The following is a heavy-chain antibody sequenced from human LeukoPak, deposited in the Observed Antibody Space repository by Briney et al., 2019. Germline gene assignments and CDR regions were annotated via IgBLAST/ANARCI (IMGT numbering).Heavy chain of an antibody. Sequence: ASVKLSCKASGYTCTSYDINWVRQATGQRLEWMGWMNPNRGNTGYAQKFHGRVTITRNTSISTASMELSSLRSADTAVYYCARGQVAGPYWGQGTLVTVSS. CDR3: ARGQVAGPY. CDR2: MNPNRGNT. D-gene: IGHD6-19*01. J-gene: IGHJ4*02. CDR1: GYTCTSYD. V-gene: IGHV1-8*03.